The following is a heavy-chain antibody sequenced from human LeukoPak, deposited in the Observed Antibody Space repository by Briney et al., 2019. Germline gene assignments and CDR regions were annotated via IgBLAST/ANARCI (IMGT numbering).Heavy chain of an antibody. CDR1: GFTFSSYA. CDR2: ITGSGGKT. CDR3: AKGLQLWAPIDY. J-gene: IGHJ4*02. D-gene: IGHD5-18*01. V-gene: IGHV3-23*01. Sequence: GGSLRLSCAASGFTFSSYAMSWVRQAPGKGLEWVSGITGSGGKTYYADSVKGRFTISRDNSKNTLFLQMNSLRAEDTAVYYCAKGLQLWAPIDYWGQGTLVTVSS.